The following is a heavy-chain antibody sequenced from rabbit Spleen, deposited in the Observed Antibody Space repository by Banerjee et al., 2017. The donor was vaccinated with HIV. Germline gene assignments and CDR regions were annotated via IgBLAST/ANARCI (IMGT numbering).Heavy chain of an antibody. CDR3: VRDKASVSGDYGPWYFDL. CDR2: IGTGFGDT. V-gene: IGHV1S40*01. Sequence: QQLVESGGGLVKPGASLTLTCTASGFSFSSGYDMCWVRQAPGKGLEWIACIGTGFGDTYYANWAKGRFTISKTSSTTVTLQVNSLTAADTATYFCVRDKASVSGDYGPWYFDLWGPGTLVTVS. CDR1: GFSFSSGYD. J-gene: IGHJ4*01. D-gene: IGHD1-1*01.